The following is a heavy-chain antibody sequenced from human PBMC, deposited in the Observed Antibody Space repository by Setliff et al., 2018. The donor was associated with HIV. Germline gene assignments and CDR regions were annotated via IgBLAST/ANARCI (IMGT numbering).Heavy chain of an antibody. CDR2: ISPNSGYT. J-gene: IGHJ4*02. D-gene: IGHD3-10*01. CDR1: GYSFTSYA. V-gene: IGHV1-18*01. CDR3: ATDRLIKLIWGVIKELAY. Sequence: ASVKVSCKASGYSFTSYAISWVRQAPGQGLEWMAWISPNSGYTLFAQKFRGRVTMTADTSTSTAYMDLGSLRSDDTAMYYCATDRLIKLIWGVIKELAYWGQGTLVTVSS.